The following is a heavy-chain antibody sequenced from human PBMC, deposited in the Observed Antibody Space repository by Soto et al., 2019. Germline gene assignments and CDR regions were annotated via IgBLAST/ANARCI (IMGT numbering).Heavy chain of an antibody. Sequence: PGGSLRLSCAASGFTFSSYAMSWVRQAPEKGLEWVSAINSGGGTYYTDSVKGRFTISRDTSKNTLYLQMNSLRAEDTAIYYCARDPTTTVIFDYWGQGTLVTVSS. CDR3: ARDPTTTVIFDY. V-gene: IGHV3-23*01. J-gene: IGHJ4*02. CDR2: INSGGGT. D-gene: IGHD4-17*01. CDR1: GFTFSSYA.